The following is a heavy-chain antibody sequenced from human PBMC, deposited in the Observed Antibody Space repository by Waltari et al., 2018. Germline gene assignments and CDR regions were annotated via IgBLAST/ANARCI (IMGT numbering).Heavy chain of an antibody. CDR3: ARIGTYCSSTSCYNYFQH. D-gene: IGHD2-2*02. CDR2: IYHSGST. Sequence: QVQLQESGPGLVKPSETLSLTCAVSGYSISSGYYWGWITRPPGKGLEWIGSIYHSGSTYYNPSLKSRVTISVDTSKNQFSLKLSSVTAADTAVYYCARIGTYCSSTSCYNYFQHWGQGTLVTVSS. V-gene: IGHV4-38-2*01. J-gene: IGHJ1*01. CDR1: GYSISSGYY.